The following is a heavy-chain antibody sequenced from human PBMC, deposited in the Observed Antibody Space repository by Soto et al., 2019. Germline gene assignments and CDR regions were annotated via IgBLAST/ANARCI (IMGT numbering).Heavy chain of an antibody. CDR2: IYYSGST. J-gene: IGHJ6*03. D-gene: IGHD3-10*01. Sequence: SETLSLTCTVSGGSISSYYWSWIRQPPGKGLEWIGYIYYSGSTNYNPSLKSRVTISVDTSKNQFSLKLSSVTAADTAVYYCASSDGGSGSYYTYYYYYYMDVWGKGTTVTVSS. CDR1: GGSISSYY. V-gene: IGHV4-59*08. CDR3: ASSDGGSGSYYTYYYYYYMDV.